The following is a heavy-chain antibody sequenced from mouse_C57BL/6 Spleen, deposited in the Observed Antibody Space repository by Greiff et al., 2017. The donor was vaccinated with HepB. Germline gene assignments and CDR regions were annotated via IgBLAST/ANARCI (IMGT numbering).Heavy chain of an antibody. V-gene: IGHV1-4*01. J-gene: IGHJ2*01. D-gene: IGHD4-1*01. CDR1: GYTFTSYT. CDR3: ARGVTGTYFDY. CDR2: INPSSGYT. Sequence: VQLQQSGAELARPGASVKMSCKASGYTFTSYTMHWVKQRPGQGLEWIGYINPSSGYTKYNQKFKDKATLTADKSSSTAYMQLSSLTSEDSAVYYCARGVTGTYFDYWGQGTTLTVSS.